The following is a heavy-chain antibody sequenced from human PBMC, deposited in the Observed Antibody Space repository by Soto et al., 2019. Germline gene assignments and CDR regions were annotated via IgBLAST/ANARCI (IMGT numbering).Heavy chain of an antibody. D-gene: IGHD2-15*01. CDR3: AVVVVAATQAAYYYYGMDV. J-gene: IGHJ6*02. Sequence: SVKVSCKASGGTFSSYAISWVRQAPGQGLEWMGGIIPIFGTANYAQKFQGRVTITADESTSTAYMELSSLRSEDTAVYYCAVVVVAATQAAYYYYGMDVWGQGTTVTVSS. CDR2: IIPIFGTA. CDR1: GGTFSSYA. V-gene: IGHV1-69*13.